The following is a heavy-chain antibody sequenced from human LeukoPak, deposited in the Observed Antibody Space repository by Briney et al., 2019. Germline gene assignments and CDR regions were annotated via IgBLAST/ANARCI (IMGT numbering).Heavy chain of an antibody. V-gene: IGHV3-48*01. CDR1: GFSISNYW. CDR3: ANYYMDV. Sequence: PGGSLRLSCAASGFSISNYWMIWVRQAPGKGLEWVSYISGSSSTTYYADSVKGRFTISRDNAKNSLYLQMNSLRAEDTAVYYCANYYMDVWGKGTTVTVSS. CDR2: ISGSSSTT. J-gene: IGHJ6*03.